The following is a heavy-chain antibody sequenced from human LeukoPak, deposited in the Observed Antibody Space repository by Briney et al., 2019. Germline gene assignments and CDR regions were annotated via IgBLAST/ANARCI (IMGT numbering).Heavy chain of an antibody. J-gene: IGHJ4*02. Sequence: GGSLRLSCAASGFTFSDYYMSWIRQAPGKGLEWVSYISSSGSTTYYADSVKGRFTISRDNSKNTLYLQMNSLRAEDTAVYYCASPYSSSVYWGQGTLVTVSS. CDR3: ASPYSSSVY. V-gene: IGHV3-11*01. D-gene: IGHD6-6*01. CDR2: ISSSGSTT. CDR1: GFTFSDYY.